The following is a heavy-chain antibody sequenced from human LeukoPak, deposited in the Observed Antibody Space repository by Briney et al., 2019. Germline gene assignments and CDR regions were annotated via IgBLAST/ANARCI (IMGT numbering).Heavy chain of an antibody. CDR2: IYYSGST. Sequence: PSETLSLTCTVSGGSVSSYYWSWIRQPPGKGLEWIGYIYYSGSTNYNPSLKSRVIISVDTSKNQFSLKLSSVTAADTAVYYCARESGYYGSGSYYGDYYGMDVWGKGPTVTVSS. J-gene: IGHJ6*04. CDR3: ARESGYYGSGSYYGDYYGMDV. V-gene: IGHV4-59*02. CDR1: GGSVSSYY. D-gene: IGHD3-10*01.